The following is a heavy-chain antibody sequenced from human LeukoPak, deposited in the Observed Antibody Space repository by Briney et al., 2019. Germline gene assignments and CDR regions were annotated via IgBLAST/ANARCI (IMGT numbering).Heavy chain of an antibody. D-gene: IGHD3-3*01. V-gene: IGHV3-30-3*01. CDR1: GFTFSSYA. CDR2: ISYDGSNK. Sequence: GGSLRLSCAASGFTFSSYAMHWVRQAPGKGLEWVAVISYDGSNKYYADSVKGRFTISRDNSKNTLYLQMNSLRAEDTAVYYCARVFFGDYAKGPFDYWGQGTLVTVSS. J-gene: IGHJ4*02. CDR3: ARVFFGDYAKGPFDY.